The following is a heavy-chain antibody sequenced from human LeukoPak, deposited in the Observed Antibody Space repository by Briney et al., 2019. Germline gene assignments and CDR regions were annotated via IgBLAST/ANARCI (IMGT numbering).Heavy chain of an antibody. CDR3: ARALRYSYGFYFDY. J-gene: IGHJ4*02. Sequence: ASVNVSCKASGYTFTSYGISWVRQAPGQGLEWMGWISAYNGNTNYAQKLQGRVTMTTDTSTSTAYMELRSLRSDDTAVYYCARALRYSYGFYFDYWGQGTLVTVSS. D-gene: IGHD5-18*01. CDR1: GYTFTSYG. V-gene: IGHV1-18*01. CDR2: ISAYNGNT.